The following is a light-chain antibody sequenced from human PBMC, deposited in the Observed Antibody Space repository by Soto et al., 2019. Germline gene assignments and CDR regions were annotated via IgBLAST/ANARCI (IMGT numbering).Light chain of an antibody. CDR1: QSVSSNY. Sequence: EIVMTQSPGTLSLSPGETATLSCRASQSVSSNYVAWFHQKPGQAPRLLIYGASSRATGVPDRFSSSGSGTDFTLTISRLEPEDFAVYYCQHYNNWIASFGGGTKVDIK. V-gene: IGKV3-20*01. CDR2: GAS. CDR3: QHYNNWIAS. J-gene: IGKJ4*01.